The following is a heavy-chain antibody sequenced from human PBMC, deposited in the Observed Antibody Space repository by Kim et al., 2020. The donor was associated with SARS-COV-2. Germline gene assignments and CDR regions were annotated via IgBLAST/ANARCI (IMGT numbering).Heavy chain of an antibody. J-gene: IGHJ3*02. V-gene: IGHV4-4*07. D-gene: IGHD3-3*01. CDR3: ASPYYDFWSGRYDAFDI. Sequence: NPSLRSRVTMSVDTSKNQFSLKLSSGTAADTAVYYCASPYYDFWSGRYDAFDIWGQGTMVTVSS.